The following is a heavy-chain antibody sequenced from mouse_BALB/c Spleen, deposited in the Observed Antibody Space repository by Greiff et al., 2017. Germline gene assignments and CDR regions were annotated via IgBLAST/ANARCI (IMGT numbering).Heavy chain of an antibody. CDR3: AYDYDDAWFAY. J-gene: IGHJ3*01. V-gene: IGHV5-6-3*01. CDR2: INSNGGST. D-gene: IGHD2-4*01. CDR1: GFTFSSYG. Sequence: DVKLVESGGGLVQPGGSLKLSCAASGFTFSSYGMSWVRQTPDKRLELVATINSNGGSTYYPDSVKGRFTISRDNAKNTLYLQMSSLKSEDTAMYYCAYDYDDAWFAYWGQGTLVTVSA.